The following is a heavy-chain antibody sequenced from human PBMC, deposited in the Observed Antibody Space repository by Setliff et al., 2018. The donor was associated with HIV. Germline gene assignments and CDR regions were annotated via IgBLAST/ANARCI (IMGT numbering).Heavy chain of an antibody. CDR2: ISVKNGNT. Sequence: ASVKVSCKASGYTFISYCVSWVRQAPGQGLEWMGWISVKNGNTNYAQKFQGRFTISRDNSKDTMYLHMNSLRDEETAEYYCAKLYYYDSCGGGVGAFDIWGQGTMVTVSS. D-gene: IGHD3-22*01. CDR3: AKLYYYDSCGGGVGAFDI. CDR1: GYTFISYC. V-gene: IGHV1-18*01. J-gene: IGHJ3*02.